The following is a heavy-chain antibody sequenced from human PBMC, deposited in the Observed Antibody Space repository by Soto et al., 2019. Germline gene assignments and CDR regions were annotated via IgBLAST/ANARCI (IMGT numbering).Heavy chain of an antibody. D-gene: IGHD2-15*01. Sequence: SETLSLTCTVSGGSVSSGSYYWSWIRQPPGQGLEWIGYIYYSGSTNYNPSLKSRVTISVDTSKNQFSLKLSSVTAADTAVYYCARDLCSGGSCYSDGMDVWGQGTTVTVSS. V-gene: IGHV4-61*01. J-gene: IGHJ6*02. CDR2: IYYSGST. CDR1: GGSVSSGSYY. CDR3: ARDLCSGGSCYSDGMDV.